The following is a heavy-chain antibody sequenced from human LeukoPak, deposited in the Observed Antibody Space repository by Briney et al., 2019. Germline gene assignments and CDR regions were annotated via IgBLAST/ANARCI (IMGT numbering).Heavy chain of an antibody. Sequence: GGALRLSCAASGFTFSSYSMHWVRQAPGKGLECVSAINSNGGSTYYANSVKGRFTISRDNSKNTLYLQMYSLRAEDMAVYYCARGKPDNIVVVPAAGHHGVGCVCVWGKGTTVTVSS. J-gene: IGHJ6*04. D-gene: IGHD2-2*01. V-gene: IGHV3-64*01. CDR2: INSNGGST. CDR3: ARGKPDNIVVVPAAGHHGVGCVCV. CDR1: GFTFSSYS.